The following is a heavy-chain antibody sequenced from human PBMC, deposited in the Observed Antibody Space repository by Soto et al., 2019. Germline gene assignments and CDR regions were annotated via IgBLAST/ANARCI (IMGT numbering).Heavy chain of an antibody. Sequence: GGSLRLSCAASGFTFDDYAMHSVRQAPGKGLEGVSGISWKSGSIGYADSVKGRFTISKDNAKNSLYLQMNSLRAEDTALYYCAKDSKKIAAAGKGGAFDIWGQGTMVTVSS. J-gene: IGHJ3*02. CDR1: GFTFDDYA. CDR2: ISWKSGSI. CDR3: AKDSKKIAAAGKGGAFDI. D-gene: IGHD6-13*01. V-gene: IGHV3-9*01.